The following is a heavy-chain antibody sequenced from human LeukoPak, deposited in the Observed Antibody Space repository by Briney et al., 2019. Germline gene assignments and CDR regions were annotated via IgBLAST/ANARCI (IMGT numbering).Heavy chain of an antibody. CDR1: GGSVSSGSYY. Sequence: PSETLSLTCTVSGGSVSSGSYYWSWIRQSPGKGLEWIGYIYYSGSTNYNPSLKSRVTISVDTSKNQFSLKLSSVTAADTAVYYCAYGDYEYYFDYWGQGTLVTVSS. CDR2: IYYSGST. CDR3: AYGDYEYYFDY. V-gene: IGHV4-61*01. J-gene: IGHJ4*02. D-gene: IGHD4-17*01.